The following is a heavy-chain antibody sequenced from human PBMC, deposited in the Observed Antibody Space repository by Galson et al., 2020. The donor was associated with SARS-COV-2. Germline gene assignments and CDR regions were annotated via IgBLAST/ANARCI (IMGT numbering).Heavy chain of an antibody. Sequence: GESLKISCKGSGYIYVNYWIGRVRRMPGKGLEWMGIIYPGDSTTRYSPSFQGQIDISVDKSITTAYLQWNTLEASDTAMYYCVRSTRVRGLPSLDYWGPGTLVTVSS. D-gene: IGHD3-10*01. CDR3: VRSTRVRGLPSLDY. CDR1: GYIYVNYW. J-gene: IGHJ4*02. CDR2: IYPGDSTT. V-gene: IGHV5-51*06.